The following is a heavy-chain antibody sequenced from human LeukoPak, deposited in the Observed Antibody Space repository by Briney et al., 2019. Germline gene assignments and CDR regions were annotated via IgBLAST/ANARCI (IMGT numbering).Heavy chain of an antibody. CDR2: INSNSGCT. J-gene: IGHJ3*02. V-gene: IGHV1-2*02. Sequence: ASVKVSCKGSGYTFTGYQMHWVRQAPGQGLAWMGWINSNSGCTNYAQKFQGGVTMTRDTSISTAYMELSRLRSDETAVYYCARVVLGVDAFDIWGQGTMVTVSS. D-gene: IGHD3-10*01. CDR3: ARVVLGVDAFDI. CDR1: GYTFTGYQ.